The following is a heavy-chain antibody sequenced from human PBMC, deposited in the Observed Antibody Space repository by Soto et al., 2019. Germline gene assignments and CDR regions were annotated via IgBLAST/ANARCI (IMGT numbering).Heavy chain of an antibody. Sequence: SESLSLTCTVSGGAINTAGYYWNWVRHSPGKGLEWIGYIFYSGTTYYNPSLESRLTMSLDKSKNHFSLRLSSVTAADTAYYYCARSFYDPSTATGGHWFDPWGHGTLATVSS. CDR1: GGAINTAGYY. D-gene: IGHD3-9*01. CDR2: IFYSGTT. J-gene: IGHJ5*02. CDR3: ARSFYDPSTATGGHWFDP. V-gene: IGHV4-31*03.